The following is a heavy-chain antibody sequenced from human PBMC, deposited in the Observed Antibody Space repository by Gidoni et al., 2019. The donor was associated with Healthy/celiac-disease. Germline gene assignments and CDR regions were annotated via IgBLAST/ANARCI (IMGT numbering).Heavy chain of an antibody. CDR1: GGPFSSYA. Sequence: QVQLVQSGAEVKKPGSSVKVPCKVSGGPFSSYAISWVRQAPGPGLEWMGGIIPIFGTANYAQKFQGRVTITADESTSTAYMELSSLRSEDTAVYYCAREAAAGFPMDYWGQGTLVTVSS. CDR3: AREAAAGFPMDY. D-gene: IGHD6-13*01. CDR2: IIPIFGTA. V-gene: IGHV1-69*01. J-gene: IGHJ4*02.